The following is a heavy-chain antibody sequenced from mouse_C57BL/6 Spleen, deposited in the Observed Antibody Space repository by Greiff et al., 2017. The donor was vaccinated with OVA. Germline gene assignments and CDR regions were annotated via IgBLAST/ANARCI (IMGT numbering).Heavy chain of an antibody. J-gene: IGHJ4*01. V-gene: IGHV5-17*01. CDR3: ARPSTTVVAIYAMDY. D-gene: IGHD1-1*01. CDR1: GFTFSDYG. CDR2: ISSGSSTI. Sequence: EVQGVESGGGLVKPGGSLKLSCAASGFTFSDYGMHWVRQAPEKGLEWVAYISSGSSTIYYADTVKGRFTISRDNAKNTLFLQMTSLRSEDTAMYYCARPSTTVVAIYAMDYWGQGTSVTVSS.